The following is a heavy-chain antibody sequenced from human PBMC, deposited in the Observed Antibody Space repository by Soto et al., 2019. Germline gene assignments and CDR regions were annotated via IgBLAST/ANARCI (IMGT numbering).Heavy chain of an antibody. J-gene: IGHJ4*02. CDR3: AKDVRREFWSGSYSAIDY. CDR1: GFTFSSYA. Sequence: EVQLLESGGGLVQPGGSLRLSCAASGFTFSSYAMSWVRHAPGKGLEWVSAISGSGGSTYYADSVKGRFTISRDNSKNTLYLQMNSLRAEDTAVYYCAKDVRREFWSGSYSAIDYWGQGTLVTVSS. CDR2: ISGSGGST. V-gene: IGHV3-23*01. D-gene: IGHD1-26*01.